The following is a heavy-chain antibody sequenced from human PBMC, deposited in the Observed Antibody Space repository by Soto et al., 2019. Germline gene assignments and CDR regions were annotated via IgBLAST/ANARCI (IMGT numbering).Heavy chain of an antibody. CDR2: IWYDGSNK. D-gene: IGHD4-17*01. V-gene: IGHV3-33*01. Sequence: QVQLVESGGGVVQPGRSLRLSCAASGFTFSSYGMHWVRQATGKGLEWVAVIWYDGSNKYYADSVKGRFTISRDNSKNTLYLQMNSLRAEDTAVYYCARAGVTTPHWFDPWGQGTLVTASS. J-gene: IGHJ5*02. CDR1: GFTFSSYG. CDR3: ARAGVTTPHWFDP.